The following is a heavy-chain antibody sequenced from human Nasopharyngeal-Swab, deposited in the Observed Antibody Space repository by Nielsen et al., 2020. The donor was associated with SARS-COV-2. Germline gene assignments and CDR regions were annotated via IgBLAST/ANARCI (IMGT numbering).Heavy chain of an antibody. V-gene: IGHV1-2*04. Sequence: WVRQAPGQGLEWMGWINPNSGGTNYAQKFQGWVTMTRDTSISTAYMELSRLRSDDTAVYYCARAAKGYCSSTSCYSIPEYYYYTDVWGKGTTVTVSS. D-gene: IGHD2-2*01. CDR2: INPNSGGT. J-gene: IGHJ6*03. CDR3: ARAAKGYCSSTSCYSIPEYYYYTDV.